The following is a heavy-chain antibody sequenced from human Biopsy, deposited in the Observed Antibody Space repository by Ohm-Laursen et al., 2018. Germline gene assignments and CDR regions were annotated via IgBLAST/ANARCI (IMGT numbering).Heavy chain of an antibody. J-gene: IGHJ3*01. V-gene: IGHV1-24*01. CDR3: ATDMGGREIPNYYAFDL. CDR2: SDPEDGQT. D-gene: IGHD3-22*01. CDR1: GYTLVELS. Sequence: SVKVSCKVSGYTLVELSMHWVRQAPGKGLEWMGMSDPEDGQTIYAQNFQGRLTMTDDTSTDTAYMELSSLRSDDAAVYFCATDMGGREIPNYYAFDLWGQGTKVTVSS.